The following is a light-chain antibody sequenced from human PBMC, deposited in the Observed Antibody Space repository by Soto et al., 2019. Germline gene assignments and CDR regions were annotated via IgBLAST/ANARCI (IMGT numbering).Light chain of an antibody. CDR2: AAS. CDR1: QGISSY. J-gene: IGKJ5*01. CDR3: QQLNSYPP. Sequence: DIQLTQPPSFLSASVGDRVTITCRASQGISSYLAWYQQKPGKAPKLLIYAASTLQSGVPSRFSGSGSGTEFTLTISSLQPEDFATYYCQQLNSYPPFGQGTRLEIK. V-gene: IGKV1-9*01.